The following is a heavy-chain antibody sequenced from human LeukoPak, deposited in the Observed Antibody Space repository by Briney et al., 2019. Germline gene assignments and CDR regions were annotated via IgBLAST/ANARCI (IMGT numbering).Heavy chain of an antibody. J-gene: IGHJ6*02. V-gene: IGHV3-30*18. Sequence: GGSLRLSCAASGFTFSSYGMHWVRQAPGKGLDWVAVISYDGSNKYYADSVKGRFTISSDNPKHTLYLQMTSLRAGGTAVYYCAKGGSGRLMHVRGQGTTATVSS. CDR1: GFTFSSYG. CDR2: ISYDGSNK. D-gene: IGHD3-10*01. CDR3: AKGGSGRLMHV.